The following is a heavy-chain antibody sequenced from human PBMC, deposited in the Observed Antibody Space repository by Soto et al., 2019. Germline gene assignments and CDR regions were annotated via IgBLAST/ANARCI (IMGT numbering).Heavy chain of an antibody. Sequence: SETLSLTCTVSGGSISTYYWSWIRQPPGKGLEWIGYIYYEGSTSYNPSLRSRVTISVDTSKNQFSLILSSVTSADTAVYFCARDQLSSGLYVWFDPWGQGTLVTVSS. CDR1: GGSISTYY. D-gene: IGHD6-25*01. V-gene: IGHV4-59*01. CDR3: ARDQLSSGLYVWFDP. J-gene: IGHJ5*02. CDR2: IYYEGST.